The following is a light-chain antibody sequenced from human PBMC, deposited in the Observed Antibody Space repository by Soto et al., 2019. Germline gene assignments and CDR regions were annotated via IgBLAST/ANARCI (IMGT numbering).Light chain of an antibody. Sequence: QSVLPQPASVSGSPGQSITISCTGTSSDIGFYNYVSWYQQRPGKAPKLMIYDVTDRPSGVSKRFSGSKSGNTASLTISGLQAEDEGDYYCTSYTTRDTGLFGGGTKLTVL. CDR3: TSYTTRDTGL. V-gene: IGLV2-14*01. CDR2: DVT. CDR1: SSDIGFYNY. J-gene: IGLJ2*01.